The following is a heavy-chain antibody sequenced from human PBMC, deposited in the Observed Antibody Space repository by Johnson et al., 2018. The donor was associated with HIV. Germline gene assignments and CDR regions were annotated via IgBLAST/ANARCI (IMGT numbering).Heavy chain of an antibody. CDR2: ISSSGSII. CDR3: ARSRGPMRKDAFDI. V-gene: IGHV3-11*04. D-gene: IGHD3-10*01. CDR1: GFSFSDYY. J-gene: IGHJ3*02. Sequence: QVQLVESGGGLVKPGGSLRLSCAASGFSFSDYYMSWIRQAPGKGLEWLSHISSSGSIIYYADSVKGRFTISRDNSKNTLYLEMNSLRAEDTAVYYCARSRGPMRKDAFDIWGQGTKVTVSS.